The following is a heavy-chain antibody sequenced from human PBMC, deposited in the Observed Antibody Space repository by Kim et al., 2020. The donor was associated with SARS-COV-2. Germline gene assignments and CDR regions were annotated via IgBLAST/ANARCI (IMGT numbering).Heavy chain of an antibody. D-gene: IGHD5-18*01. CDR3: ARHVVVYSYGPHLANDYYYYYYMDV. Sequence: SETLSLTCTVSGGSISSYYWSWIRQPPGKGLEWIGYIYYSGSTNYNPSLKSRVTISVDTSKNQFSLKLSSVTAADTAVYYCARHVVVYSYGPHLANDYYYYYYMDVWGKGTTVTVSS. J-gene: IGHJ6*03. V-gene: IGHV4-59*08. CDR1: GGSISSYY. CDR2: IYYSGST.